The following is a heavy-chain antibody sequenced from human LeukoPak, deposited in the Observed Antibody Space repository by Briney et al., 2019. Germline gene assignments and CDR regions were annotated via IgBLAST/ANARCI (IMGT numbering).Heavy chain of an antibody. V-gene: IGHV3-53*01. CDR1: GFIVSSYY. D-gene: IGHD5-12*01. CDR3: AKAVGYSGYQSFDY. Sequence: GGSLRLSCAASGFIVSSYYMSWVRQAPGKGLEWVSVIYSGGNTNYADSVKGRFTISRDNSKNTLYLQMNSLRAEDTAAYYCAKAVGYSGYQSFDYWGQGTLVTVSS. J-gene: IGHJ4*02. CDR2: IYSGGNT.